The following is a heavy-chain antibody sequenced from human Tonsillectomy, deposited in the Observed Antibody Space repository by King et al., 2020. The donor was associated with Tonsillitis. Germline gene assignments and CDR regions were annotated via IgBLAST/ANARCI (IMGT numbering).Heavy chain of an antibody. CDR2: ISWNSGNI. V-gene: IGHV3-9*01. CDR1: GVTFDDYG. Sequence: ELQLVQSGGGLVQPGRSLRLSCAASGVTFDDYGMHWVRQLPEKGLEWVSGISWNSGNIGYADSVKGRFTISRDNAKNSLYLQMNSLRPEDTALYYCAKDSNVRNYVSYGMDVWGQGTTVTVSS. J-gene: IGHJ6*02. CDR3: AKDSNVRNYVSYGMDV. D-gene: IGHD3-16*01.